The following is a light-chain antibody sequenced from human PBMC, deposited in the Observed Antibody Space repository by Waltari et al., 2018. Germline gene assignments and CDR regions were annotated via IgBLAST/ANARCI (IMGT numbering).Light chain of an antibody. CDR1: SSDVGGYNY. J-gene: IGLJ3*02. CDR3: CSYAGSYIWV. Sequence: QSALTQPRSVSGSPGQSVTISCTGTSSDVGGYNYVSWYQQHPGNAPKLMIYDVRKRPSGVPERFSGSKSGNTASLTISGLQAEDEADYYCCSYAGSYIWVFGGGTKLTVL. CDR2: DVR. V-gene: IGLV2-11*01.